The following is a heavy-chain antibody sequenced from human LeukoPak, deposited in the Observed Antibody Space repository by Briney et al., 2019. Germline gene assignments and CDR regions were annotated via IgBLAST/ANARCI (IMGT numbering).Heavy chain of an antibody. V-gene: IGHV4-38-2*01. CDR2: IYHSGST. D-gene: IGHD3-22*01. Sequence: PSETLSLTCAVSGYSISSGYYWGWIRQPPGKGLEWIGSIYHSGSTYYNPSLKSRVTISVDTSKNQFSLKLSSVTAANTAVYYCARRAYYYDSSGYIFDYWGQGTLVTVSS. CDR3: ARRAYYYDSSGYIFDY. J-gene: IGHJ4*02. CDR1: GYSISSGYY.